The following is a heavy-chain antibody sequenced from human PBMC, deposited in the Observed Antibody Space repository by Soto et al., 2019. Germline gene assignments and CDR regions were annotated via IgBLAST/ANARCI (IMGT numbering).Heavy chain of an antibody. CDR2: ISGYNGDT. V-gene: IGHV1-18*01. J-gene: IGHJ3*02. CDR3: ARGDYYDTSGPFSDAFDI. CDR1: GYTFTRYG. D-gene: IGHD3-22*01. Sequence: ASVKVSCKASGYTFTRYGSSWVRQAPGQGLEWMGWISGYNGDTNYAQKFQDRVSMTIDTSTGTAYMELRSLTSDDTAVYYCARGDYYDTSGPFSDAFDIWGQGTMVTVSS.